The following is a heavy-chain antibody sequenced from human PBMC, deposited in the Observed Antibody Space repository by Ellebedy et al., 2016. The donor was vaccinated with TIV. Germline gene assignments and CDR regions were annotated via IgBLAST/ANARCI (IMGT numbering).Heavy chain of an antibody. J-gene: IGHJ5*02. CDR1: GFTVRSNY. V-gene: IGHV3-53*01. CDR3: ATGGYSNGYGGWFDP. CDR2: IYSGGIT. Sequence: LGGSLRLSCAASGFTVRSNYMTWVRQAPGKGLEWVSVIYSGGITYYADSVKGRFTISRDISKNTLYLQINSLRAEYTAVYYCATGGYSNGYGGWFDPWGQGTLVTVSS. D-gene: IGHD5-18*01.